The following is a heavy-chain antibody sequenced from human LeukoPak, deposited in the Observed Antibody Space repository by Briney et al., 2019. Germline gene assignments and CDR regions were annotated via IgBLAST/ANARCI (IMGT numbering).Heavy chain of an antibody. J-gene: IGHJ5*02. V-gene: IGHV3-48*01. CDR1: GFTFSTYS. CDR2: ISTSSTTI. CDR3: ARELLDSNNVGRGFDP. Sequence: PGGSLRLSCAASGFTFSTYSMNWVRQAPGKGLEWVSYISTSSTTIYYADSVKGRFIISRDNAKSSLYLQMNSLRAEDTAVYYCARELLDSNNVGRGFDPWGQGTLVTVSS. D-gene: IGHD4-11*01.